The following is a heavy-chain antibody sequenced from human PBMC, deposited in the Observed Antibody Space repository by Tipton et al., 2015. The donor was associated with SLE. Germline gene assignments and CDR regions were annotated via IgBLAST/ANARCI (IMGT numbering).Heavy chain of an antibody. CDR1: GVSFTSHY. J-gene: IGHJ2*01. Sequence: LRLSCTVSGVSFTSHYWSWIRQPPGKGLEWIGNIFYSGRTNYNLSLKSRVTISLDTSKDQFSLKLSSVTAADTAVYYCAREFLNPVTTVHYYFDLWGRGTLVTVSS. CDR3: AREFLNPVTTVHYYFDL. V-gene: IGHV4-59*11. D-gene: IGHD4-11*01. CDR2: IFYSGRT.